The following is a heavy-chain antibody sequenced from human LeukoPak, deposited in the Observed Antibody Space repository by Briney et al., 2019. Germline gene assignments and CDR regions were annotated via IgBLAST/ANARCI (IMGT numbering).Heavy chain of an antibody. V-gene: IGHV3-30*04. Sequence: GGSLRLSCAASGFTFSSYAMHWVRQAPGKGLEWVAVISYDGTNKYYADSVKGRFTISRDNSKNTLYLQMYSLRAEDTAVYYCARARGYYDSGSSNWFDPWGQGTLVTVSS. CDR3: ARARGYYDSGSSNWFDP. CDR2: ISYDGTNK. CDR1: GFTFSSYA. D-gene: IGHD3-10*01. J-gene: IGHJ5*02.